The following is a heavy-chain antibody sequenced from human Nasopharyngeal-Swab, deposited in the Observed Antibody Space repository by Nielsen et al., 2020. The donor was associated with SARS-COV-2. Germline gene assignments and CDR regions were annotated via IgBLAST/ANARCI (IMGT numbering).Heavy chain of an antibody. J-gene: IGHJ4*02. CDR1: GGSISSSSYY. CDR3: ARAGYSSGWYVG. CDR2: IYYSGST. V-gene: IGHV4-39*01. D-gene: IGHD6-19*01. Sequence: SETLSLTCTVSGGSISSSSYYWGWIRQPPGKGLEWIGSIYYSGSTYYNPSLKSRVTISVDTSKNQFSLKLSSVTAADTAVYYCARAGYSSGWYVGWGQGTLVTVSS.